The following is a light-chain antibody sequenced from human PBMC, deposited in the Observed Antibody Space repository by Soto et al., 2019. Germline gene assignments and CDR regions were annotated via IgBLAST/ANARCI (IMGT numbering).Light chain of an antibody. J-gene: IGKJ3*01. V-gene: IGKV1-8*01. CDR1: QGISSY. Sequence: AIRMTQSPSSFSASTGDRVTITCRASQGISSYLAWYQQKPGKAPKLLIYAASTLQSGFPSRFSGSGSGTDFTLIISWLQSEDFATYYCQQYYSYTFTFGPGTKVDIK. CDR3: QQYYSYTFT. CDR2: AAS.